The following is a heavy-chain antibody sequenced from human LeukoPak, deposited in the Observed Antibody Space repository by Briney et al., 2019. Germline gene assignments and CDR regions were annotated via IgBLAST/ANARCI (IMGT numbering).Heavy chain of an antibody. D-gene: IGHD1-26*01. J-gene: IGHJ5*02. Sequence: PGGSLRLSCAASGFTFSDYGMSWVRQAPGKGLEWMGEIDPSDSYTNYSPSFQGHVTISADKSIGTASLQWNSLKASDTAIYYCARRIVGATPWFDPWGQGTLVTVSS. CDR1: GFTFSDYG. CDR3: ARRIVGATPWFDP. CDR2: IDPSDSYT. V-gene: IGHV5-10-1*01.